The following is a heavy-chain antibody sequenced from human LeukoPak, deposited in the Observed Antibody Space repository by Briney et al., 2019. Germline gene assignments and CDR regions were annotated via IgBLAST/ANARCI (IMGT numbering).Heavy chain of an antibody. V-gene: IGHV4-59*08. J-gene: IGHJ5*02. D-gene: IGHD1-26*01. Sequence: PSETLSLTCAVSGASISSYYWSWIRQPPGKGLEWIGYINYSGTTNYNPSLKSRVTISVDTSKNQFSLKLSAVTAADTAVYYCALHQRGANWFDPWGQGTLVTVSS. CDR3: ALHQRGANWFDP. CDR1: GASISSYY. CDR2: INYSGTT.